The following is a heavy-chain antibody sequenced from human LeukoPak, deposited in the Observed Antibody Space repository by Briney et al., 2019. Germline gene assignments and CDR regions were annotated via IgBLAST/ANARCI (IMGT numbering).Heavy chain of an antibody. J-gene: IGHJ4*02. Sequence: GGSLRLSCAASGFTFSSCNMNWVRQAPGKGLEWVSSINSSSRYIYYADFVKGRFTISRDNAKNSLYLRMNSLRVEDTAVYYCSTSRPLQSFDCWGQGTLVTVSS. CDR2: INSSSRYI. D-gene: IGHD4-11*01. CDR1: GFTFSSCN. V-gene: IGHV3-21*01. CDR3: STSRPLQSFDC.